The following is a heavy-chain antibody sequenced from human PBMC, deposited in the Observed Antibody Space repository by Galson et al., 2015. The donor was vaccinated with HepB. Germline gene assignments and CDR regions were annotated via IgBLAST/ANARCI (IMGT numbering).Heavy chain of an antibody. CDR1: GFTFSSYG. CDR2: IWYDGSNK. Sequence: SLRLSCAASGFTFSSYGMHWVRQAPGKGLEWVAVIWYDGSNKYYADSVKGRFTISRDNSKNTLYLQMNSLRAEDTAVYYCARGEEWGGAPPFDYWGQGTLVTVSS. V-gene: IGHV3-33*01. D-gene: IGHD1-26*01. J-gene: IGHJ4*02. CDR3: ARGEEWGGAPPFDY.